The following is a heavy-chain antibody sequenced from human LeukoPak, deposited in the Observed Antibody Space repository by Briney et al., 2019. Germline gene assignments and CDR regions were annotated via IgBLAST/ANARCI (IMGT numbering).Heavy chain of an antibody. CDR1: GFTFSSYW. D-gene: IGHD3-10*01. CDR2: IKQDGSEK. V-gene: IGHV3-7*01. J-gene: IGHJ4*02. CDR3: ATLYGSGTHNNFFDY. Sequence: GGSLRLSCAASGFTFSSYWMSWVRQAPGKGLEWVANIKQDGSEKYYVDSVKGRFTISRDNADNSLYLQMHSLRAEDTAVYYCATLYGSGTHNNFFDYWGQGTLVTVSS.